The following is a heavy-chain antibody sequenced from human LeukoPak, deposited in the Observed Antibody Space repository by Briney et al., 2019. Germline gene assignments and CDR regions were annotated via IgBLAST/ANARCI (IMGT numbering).Heavy chain of an antibody. D-gene: IGHD5-12*01. Sequence: PSQTLSLTCAVSGGSISSGGYSWSWIRQPPGKGLEWIGYIYHSGSTYYNPSLKSRVTISVDRSKNQFSLKLSSVTAADTAVYYCARRMLHSGYGGWFDPWGQGTLVTVSS. CDR3: ARRMLHSGYGGWFDP. CDR2: IYHSGST. J-gene: IGHJ5*02. V-gene: IGHV4-30-2*01. CDR1: GGSISSGGYS.